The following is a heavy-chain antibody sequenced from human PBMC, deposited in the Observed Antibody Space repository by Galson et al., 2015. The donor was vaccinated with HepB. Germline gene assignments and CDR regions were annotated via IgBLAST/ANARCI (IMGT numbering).Heavy chain of an antibody. CDR1: GFTFSSHG. CDR3: AREGKYGNRRNYMDV. J-gene: IGHJ6*03. CDR2: IWSDGSNQ. Sequence: SLRLSCAASGFTFSSHGMHWVRQAPGKGLEWVAVIWSDGSNQRYVDSVKGRFTIPRDNSKNTMSLQMNSLRAEDMAVYYCAREGKYGNRRNYMDVWGKGTTVTVSS. V-gene: IGHV3-33*01. D-gene: IGHD4-17*01.